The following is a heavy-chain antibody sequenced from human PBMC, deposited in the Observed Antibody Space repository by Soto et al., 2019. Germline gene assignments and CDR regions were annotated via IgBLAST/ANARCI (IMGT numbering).Heavy chain of an antibody. J-gene: IGHJ6*03. D-gene: IGHD4-4*01. Sequence: EVQLVESGGGLVKPGGSLRLSCAASGFTFSSYSMNWVRQAPGKGLEWVSSISSSSSYIYYADSVKGRFTISRDNAKNTLYLQMNSLRAEDTAVYYCAREGRLSNYDYYYYRDVWCKGTTVTVSS. V-gene: IGHV3-21*01. CDR2: ISSSSSYI. CDR3: AREGRLSNYDYYYYRDV. CDR1: GFTFSSYS.